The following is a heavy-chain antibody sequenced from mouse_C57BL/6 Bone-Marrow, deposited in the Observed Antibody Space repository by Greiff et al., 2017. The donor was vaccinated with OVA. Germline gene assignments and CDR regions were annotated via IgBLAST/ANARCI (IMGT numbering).Heavy chain of an antibody. J-gene: IGHJ1*03. CDR1: GFNIKDDY. CDR3: TTDYDPYWYFDV. Sequence: EVQLQQSGAELVRPGASVKLSCTASGFNIKDDYMHWVKQRPEQGLAWIGWIDPENGDTEYASKFQGKATITADTSSNPAYLQLSSLTSEDTAVYYCTTDYDPYWYFDVWGTGTTVTVSS. D-gene: IGHD2-4*01. CDR2: IDPENGDT. V-gene: IGHV14-4*01.